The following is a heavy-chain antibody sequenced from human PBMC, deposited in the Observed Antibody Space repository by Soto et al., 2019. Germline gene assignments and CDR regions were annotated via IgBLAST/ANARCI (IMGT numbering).Heavy chain of an antibody. CDR3: ARGARVYYDILTGSRGGWWGV. CDR2: IDPSDSYT. J-gene: IGHJ6*02. Sequence: GESLKISCKGSGYSFTSYWISWVRQMPGKGLEWMGRIDPSDSYTNYSPSFQGHVTISADKSISTAYLQWSSLKASDTARYYCARGARVYYDILTGSRGGWWGVWGQGTTVTVSS. D-gene: IGHD3-9*01. V-gene: IGHV5-10-1*01. CDR1: GYSFTSYW.